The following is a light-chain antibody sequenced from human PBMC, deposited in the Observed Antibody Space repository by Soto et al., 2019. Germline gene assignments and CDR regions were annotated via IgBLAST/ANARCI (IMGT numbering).Light chain of an antibody. Sequence: EIVLTQSPATLSLSPGERATLSCRASQSVSSYLAWYQQKPGQAPRLLIYDASNRATGIPARFSGSGSGTDFTLTITSLQYEDFAVYYCQQHNNWPQTFGQATKVDIK. CDR1: QSVSSY. CDR3: QQHNNWPQT. V-gene: IGKV3-11*01. J-gene: IGKJ1*01. CDR2: DAS.